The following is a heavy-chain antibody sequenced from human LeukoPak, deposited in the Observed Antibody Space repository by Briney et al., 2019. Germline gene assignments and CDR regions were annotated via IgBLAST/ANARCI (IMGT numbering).Heavy chain of an antibody. V-gene: IGHV4-59*01. CDR2: IYYNGDT. D-gene: IGHD4-17*01. J-gene: IGHJ2*01. CDR3: ARVVNDYAIRYFDL. CDR1: GGSISTYY. Sequence: SETLSLTCTVSGGSISTYYWSWIRQPPGKGLEWIGYIYYNGDTKYNPSLKSRVTIPVDTSKDQFSLRLRSVTAADTAVYYCARVVNDYAIRYFDLWGRGTLVPVSS.